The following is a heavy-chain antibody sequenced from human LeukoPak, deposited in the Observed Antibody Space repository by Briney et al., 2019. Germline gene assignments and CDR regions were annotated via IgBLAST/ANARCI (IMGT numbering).Heavy chain of an antibody. Sequence: PGGSLRLSCAASGFTFSSYAMSWVRQAPGKGLEWVSGISGSGDNTYYADSVKGRFTISRDNSKNTLYVQVNSLGTEDTAAYYCAKGSYYDSSGSFYFDYWSQGTLVTVSS. CDR3: AKGSYYDSSGSFYFDY. D-gene: IGHD3-22*01. CDR2: ISGSGDNT. V-gene: IGHV3-23*01. J-gene: IGHJ4*02. CDR1: GFTFSSYA.